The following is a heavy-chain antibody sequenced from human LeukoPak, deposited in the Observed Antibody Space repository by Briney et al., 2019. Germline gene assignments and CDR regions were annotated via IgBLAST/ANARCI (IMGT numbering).Heavy chain of an antibody. CDR3: ARQLDTAMFTRYYGMDV. D-gene: IGHD5-18*01. V-gene: IGHV5-51*01. J-gene: IGHJ6*02. Sequence: GESLKISFKGSGYRFTTYWIGWVRPMPGKGLEWMGIIYPGDSDTRYSPSFHGQVTISADKSISTAYRQWSSLKASDTAMYYCARQLDTAMFTRYYGMDVWGQGTTVTVSS. CDR1: GYRFTTYW. CDR2: IYPGDSDT.